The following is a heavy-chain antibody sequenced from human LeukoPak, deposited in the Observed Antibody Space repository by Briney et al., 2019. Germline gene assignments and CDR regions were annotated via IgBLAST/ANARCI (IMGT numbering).Heavy chain of an antibody. Sequence: GESLGLSCAASGFTFSTYGMHWVRQPPGKGLEWVAVIWYDGSNKYYADSVKGRFTISRDNSKNKLYLQMNSLRAEDTAVYYCAKDLGDYHDSNGYFDYWGQGILVTVSS. CDR3: AKDLGDYHDSNGYFDY. V-gene: IGHV3-33*06. CDR1: GFTFSTYG. D-gene: IGHD3-22*01. J-gene: IGHJ4*02. CDR2: IWYDGSNK.